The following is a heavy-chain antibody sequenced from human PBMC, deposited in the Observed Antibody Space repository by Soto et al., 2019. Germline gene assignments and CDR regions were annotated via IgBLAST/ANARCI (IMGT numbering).Heavy chain of an antibody. D-gene: IGHD2-21*01. V-gene: IGHV4-39*01. CDR2: VYHNGGA. Sequence: SETLSLTCTVSGVSIHNSHSFWAWIRQPPGQGLEFIGSVYHNGGAHYNSSLKSRVTISVDTAHNQVSLRMRSLTAADTAVYYCGRVVEGATRHTDPDSWGQGILVTVSS. J-gene: IGHJ5*01. CDR1: GVSIHNSHSF. CDR3: GRVVEGATRHTDPDS.